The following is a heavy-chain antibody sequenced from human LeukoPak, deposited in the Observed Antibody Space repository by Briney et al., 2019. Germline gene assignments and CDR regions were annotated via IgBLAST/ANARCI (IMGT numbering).Heavy chain of an antibody. V-gene: IGHV3-53*05. Sequence: WVSVIYSGGSTYYADSVKGRFTISRDNSKNTLYLQMNSLRAEDTAVYYCARDFSSGWYFDYWGQGTLVTVSS. J-gene: IGHJ4*02. CDR2: IYSGGST. D-gene: IGHD6-19*01. CDR3: ARDFSSGWYFDY.